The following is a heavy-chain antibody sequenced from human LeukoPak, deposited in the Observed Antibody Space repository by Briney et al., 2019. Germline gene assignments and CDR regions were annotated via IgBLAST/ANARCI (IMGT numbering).Heavy chain of an antibody. CDR2: ISISSNII. J-gene: IGHJ6*03. CDR3: ARGPYHNYYYYMDV. V-gene: IGHV3-48*01. Sequence: GGSLRLSCAASGFTFSTYSMTWVRQAPGKGLEWISYISISSNIIDYADSVKGRFTISRDNAKNSLYLQMNSLRAEDTAVYYCARGPYHNYYYYMDVWGKGTTITVSS. CDR1: GFTFSTYS.